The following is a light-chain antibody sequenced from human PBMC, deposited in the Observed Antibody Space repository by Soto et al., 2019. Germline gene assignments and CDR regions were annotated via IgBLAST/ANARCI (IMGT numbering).Light chain of an antibody. Sequence: EIVMTQSAATLSLSPGERATLSCRPSQSVGSNLAWYQQKPGQAPRLLIYGASTRATGIPDRFSGGGAGTDFTLTISRLQPEDSALYYCQQYDRPPITFGQGTRLEIK. CDR1: QSVGSN. V-gene: IGKV3-15*01. CDR2: GAS. CDR3: QQYDRPPIT. J-gene: IGKJ5*01.